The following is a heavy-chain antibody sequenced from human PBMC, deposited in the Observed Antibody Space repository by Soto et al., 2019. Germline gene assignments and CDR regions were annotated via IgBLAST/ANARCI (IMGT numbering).Heavy chain of an antibody. J-gene: IGHJ6*02. CDR1: GFTFSSYG. CDR2: ISYDGSNK. Sequence: GSLRLSCAASGFTFSSYGMHWVRQAPGKGLEWVAVISYDGSNKYYADSVKGRFTISRDNSKNTLYLQMNSLRAEDTAVYYCAKKSYSSSWPYYYYYGMDVWGQGTTVTVSS. CDR3: AKKSYSSSWPYYYYYGMDV. V-gene: IGHV3-30*18. D-gene: IGHD6-13*01.